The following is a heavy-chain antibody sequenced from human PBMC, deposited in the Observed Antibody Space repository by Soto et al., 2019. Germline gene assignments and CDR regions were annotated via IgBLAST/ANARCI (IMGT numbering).Heavy chain of an antibody. Sequence: SETLSLTCAVYGGSFSGYYRSWIRQPPGKGLEWIGEINHSGSTNYNPSLKSRVTISVDTSKNQFSLKLSSVTAADTAVYYCARGNQYYYGSGSYYNNWFDPWGQGTLVTVSS. V-gene: IGHV4-34*01. J-gene: IGHJ5*02. CDR3: ARGNQYYYGSGSYYNNWFDP. D-gene: IGHD3-10*01. CDR2: INHSGST. CDR1: GGSFSGYY.